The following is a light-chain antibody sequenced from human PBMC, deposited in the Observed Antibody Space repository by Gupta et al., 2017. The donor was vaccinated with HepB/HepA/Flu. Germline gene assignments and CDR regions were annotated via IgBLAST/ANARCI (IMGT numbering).Light chain of an antibody. CDR2: LGS. CDR1: QSRLHSNGYTY. V-gene: IGKV2-28*01. J-gene: IGKJ3*01. CDR3: RQGLQTFFT. Sequence: DIVMTQSPLSLPVTPGEPASISCRASQSRLHSNGYTYLDWYLQKPGQSPQLLIYLGSQRASGVPDRFIGSGSGTDFTLKISRGEAEDVGVYYCRQGLQTFFTFGHGTKVDIK.